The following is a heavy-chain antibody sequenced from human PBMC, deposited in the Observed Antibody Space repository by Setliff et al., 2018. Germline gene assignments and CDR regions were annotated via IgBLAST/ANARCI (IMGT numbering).Heavy chain of an antibody. D-gene: IGHD1-26*01. Sequence: PSETLSLTCTVSGGSISSYYWSWIRQPPGKGLEWIGYIYYSGSTNYNPSLKSRVTISVDTSKNQFSLKLSSVTAADTAVYYCATRKSSGRLYYMDVWGKGTTVTVSS. CDR1: GGSISSYY. CDR2: IYYSGST. J-gene: IGHJ6*03. CDR3: ATRKSSGRLYYMDV. V-gene: IGHV4-59*01.